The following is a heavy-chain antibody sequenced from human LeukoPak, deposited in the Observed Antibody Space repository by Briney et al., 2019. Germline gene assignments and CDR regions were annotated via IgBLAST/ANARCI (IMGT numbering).Heavy chain of an antibody. CDR2: IRSKAYGGTT. D-gene: IGHD2-2*01. J-gene: IGHJ6*02. CDR3: TRGTSCGV. V-gene: IGHV3-49*04. CDR1: GFTFGDYA. Sequence: PGRSLRLSCTASGFTFGDYAMSWVRQAPGKGLEWVGFIRSKAYGGTTEYAATVKGRFTISRDDSKSIAYQQMNSLKTEDTAVYYCTRGTSCGVWGQGTTVTVSS.